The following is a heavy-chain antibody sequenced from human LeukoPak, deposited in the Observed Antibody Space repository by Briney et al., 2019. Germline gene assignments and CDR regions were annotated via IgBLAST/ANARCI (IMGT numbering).Heavy chain of an antibody. Sequence: SSVKVSCKPSGYTFTNYGISWVRQAPGQGLEWVGYSCAYNGNTNYAQKLQGRVTMPTDTSTSTAYMELRSLRSDDAAVYYCARDLSFGSGSYQDFWGQGTLVTVSS. CDR1: GYTFTNYG. CDR2: SCAYNGNT. J-gene: IGHJ4*02. D-gene: IGHD3-10*01. V-gene: IGHV1-18*01. CDR3: ARDLSFGSGSYQDF.